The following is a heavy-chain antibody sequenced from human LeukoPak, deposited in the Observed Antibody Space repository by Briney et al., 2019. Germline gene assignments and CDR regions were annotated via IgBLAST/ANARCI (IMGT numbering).Heavy chain of an antibody. D-gene: IGHD3-22*01. CDR1: VGTFSSYA. J-gene: IGHJ3*02. CDR3: ARVNTMRSGGSAFDI. Sequence: AVKVSCKASVGTFSSYAISWVRQAPGQGLEWMGGIIPIFGTANYAQKFQGRVTSTTDESTSTAYMELSSLRSEDTAVYYCARVNTMRSGGSAFDIWGQGTMVTVSS. CDR2: IIPIFGTA. V-gene: IGHV1-69*05.